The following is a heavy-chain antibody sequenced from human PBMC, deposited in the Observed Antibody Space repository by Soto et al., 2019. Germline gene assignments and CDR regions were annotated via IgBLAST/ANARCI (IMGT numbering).Heavy chain of an antibody. J-gene: IGHJ6*03. D-gene: IGHD3-3*01. CDR1: GGSISSYY. CDR2: IYYSGST. Sequence: PSETLSLTCTVSGGSISSYYWSWIRQPPGKGLEWIGYIYYSGSTNYNPSLKSRVTISVDTSKNQFSLKLSSVTAADTAVYYCARHVGVRHYDFWSGYLAPYYYYMDVWGKGTTVTVS. V-gene: IGHV4-59*08. CDR3: ARHVGVRHYDFWSGYLAPYYYYMDV.